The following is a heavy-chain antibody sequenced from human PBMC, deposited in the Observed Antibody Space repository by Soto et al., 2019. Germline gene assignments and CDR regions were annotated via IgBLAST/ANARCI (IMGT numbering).Heavy chain of an antibody. J-gene: IGHJ4*02. V-gene: IGHV3-30*18. CDR2: ISYDGSNK. CDR3: AKDGETKQWLRYFDY. CDR1: RFTFSSYG. Sequence: PGGSLRLSSAASRFTFSSYGMHWVRQAPGKGLEWVAIISYDGSNKYYADSVKGRFTISRDNSKNTLYLQMNSLRADDTAVYYCAKDGETKQWLRYFDYWGQGTLVTVSS. D-gene: IGHD6-19*01.